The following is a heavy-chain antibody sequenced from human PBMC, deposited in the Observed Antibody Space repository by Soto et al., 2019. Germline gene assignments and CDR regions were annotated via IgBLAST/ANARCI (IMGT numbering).Heavy chain of an antibody. CDR3: ARRITMVRGPYYYYGMDV. CDR1: GFTFSSHA. Sequence: GGSLRLSCAASGFTFSSHAMTWVRQAPGKGLECVSYISSTSSTKNYADSVKGRFTMSRDNAKNSLYLQMSSLRDEDTAVYYCARRITMVRGPYYYYGMDVWGQGTTVTVSS. J-gene: IGHJ6*02. CDR2: ISSTSSTK. V-gene: IGHV3-48*02. D-gene: IGHD3-10*01.